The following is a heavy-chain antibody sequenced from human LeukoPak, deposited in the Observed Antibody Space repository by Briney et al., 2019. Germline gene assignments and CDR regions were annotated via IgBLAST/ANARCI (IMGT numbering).Heavy chain of an antibody. CDR3: ARDLKMLRFGELSNWFDP. D-gene: IGHD3-10*01. CDR1: GYTFTSYG. CDR2: ISSYNGNT. V-gene: IGHV1-18*01. Sequence: GASVKVSCKAPGYTFTSYGISWVRQAPGQGLEWMGWISSYNGNTNYAQKLQGRVTMTTDTSTSTAYMELRSLRSDDTAVYYCARDLKMLRFGELSNWFDPWGQGTLVTVSS. J-gene: IGHJ5*02.